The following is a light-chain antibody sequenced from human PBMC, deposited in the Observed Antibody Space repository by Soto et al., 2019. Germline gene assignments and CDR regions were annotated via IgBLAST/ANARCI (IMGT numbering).Light chain of an antibody. J-gene: IGLJ3*02. CDR3: CSYAGSSTSWV. CDR1: SSELGSYNL. Sequence: QSALTQPASVSGSPGQSLTISSTGTSSELGSYNLVSWYQQHPGKAPKLMIYEVNKRPSGVSNRFSASKSGNTASLTISGLQAEDEADYYCCSYAGSSTSWVFGGGTKLTVL. V-gene: IGLV2-23*02. CDR2: EVN.